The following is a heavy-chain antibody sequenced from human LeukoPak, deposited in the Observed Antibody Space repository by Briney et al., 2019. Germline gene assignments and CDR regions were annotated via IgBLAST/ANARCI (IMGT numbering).Heavy chain of an antibody. J-gene: IGHJ1*01. V-gene: IGHV3-30*18. CDR3: AKEPYWSSTSCIGEYFQR. CDR1: GFTFNSYG. D-gene: IGHD2-2*01. CDR2: ISYDGSNK. Sequence: GGSLRLSCAASGFTFNSYGMHWVRQAPGKGLGWVAVISYDGSNKYYADSVKGRFTISRDNSKNTLYLQMNSLRAEDTAVYYCAKEPYWSSTSCIGEYFQRWGQGTLVTVSS.